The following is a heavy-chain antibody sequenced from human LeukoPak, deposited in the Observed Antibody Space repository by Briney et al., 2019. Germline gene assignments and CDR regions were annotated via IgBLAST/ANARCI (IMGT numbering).Heavy chain of an antibody. Sequence: SETLSLTCTVSGGSISSSSYYWGWIGQPPGKGLEWIGSIYYSGSTYYNPSLKSRVTISVDTSKNQFSLKLSSVTAADTAVYYCATQQYYFDYWGQGTLVTVSS. J-gene: IGHJ4*02. V-gene: IGHV4-39*07. CDR3: ATQQYYFDY. CDR1: GGSISSSSYY. CDR2: IYYSGST. D-gene: IGHD6-13*01.